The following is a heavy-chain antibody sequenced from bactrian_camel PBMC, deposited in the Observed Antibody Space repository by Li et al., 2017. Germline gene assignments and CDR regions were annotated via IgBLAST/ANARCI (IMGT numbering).Heavy chain of an antibody. CDR3: TSRGSRAY. CDR1: GFTFSSFS. V-gene: IGHV3S6*01. Sequence: QLVESGGGLVQPGGSLRLSCAASGFTFSSFSITWFRQGTGKGLEWVSCLSSDGTNTYYADSVKGRFTISRDNAKNTVYLQMNSLNLEDTALYYCTSRGSRAYWGQGTQVTVS. J-gene: IGHJ4*01. D-gene: IGHD5*01. CDR2: LSSDGTNT.